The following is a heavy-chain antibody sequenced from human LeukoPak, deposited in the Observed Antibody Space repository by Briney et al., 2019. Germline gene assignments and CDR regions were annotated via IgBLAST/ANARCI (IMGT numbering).Heavy chain of an antibody. CDR1: GLTVSSNY. D-gene: IGHD2-2*01. V-gene: IGHV3-53*01. CDR3: ARVGSSKGYYYYYYMDV. CDR2: IYSGGST. Sequence: GGSLRLSCAASGLTVSSNYMSWVRQAPGKGLEWVSVIYSGGSTYYADSVKGRFTISRDNSKNTLYLQMNSLRAEDTAVYYCARVGSSKGYYYYYYMDVWGKGTTVTVSS. J-gene: IGHJ6*03.